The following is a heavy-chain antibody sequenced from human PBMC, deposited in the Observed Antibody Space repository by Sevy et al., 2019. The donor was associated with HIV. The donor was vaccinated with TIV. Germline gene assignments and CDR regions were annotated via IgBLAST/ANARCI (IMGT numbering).Heavy chain of an antibody. D-gene: IGHD2-21*02. J-gene: IGHJ5*02. CDR3: ARGALARRIQVTANDDR. CDR1: GYTFTAYY. Sequence: ASVKVSCKASGYTFTAYYIHWVRQAPGQGLEWMGRINPNSGGTNYAQKFQDRVTMTRDTSISTAYMELNRLRSDDTAVYFCARGALARRIQVTANDDRWGQGTLVTVSS. V-gene: IGHV1-2*06. CDR2: INPNSGGT.